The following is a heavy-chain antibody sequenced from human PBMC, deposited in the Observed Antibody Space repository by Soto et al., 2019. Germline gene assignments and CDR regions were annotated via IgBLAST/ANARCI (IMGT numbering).Heavy chain of an antibody. J-gene: IGHJ4*02. Sequence: GASVKVSCKASGGTFSSYTISWVRQAPGQGLEWMGRIIPILGIANYAQKFQGRVTITADKSTSTAYMELRSLRSDDTAVYYCAREISSGWYFDYWGQGTLVTVSS. V-gene: IGHV1-69*02. D-gene: IGHD6-19*01. CDR2: IIPILGIA. CDR1: GGTFSSYT. CDR3: AREISSGWYFDY.